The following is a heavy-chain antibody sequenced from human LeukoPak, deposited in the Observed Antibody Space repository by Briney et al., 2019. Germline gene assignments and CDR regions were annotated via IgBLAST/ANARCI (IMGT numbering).Heavy chain of an antibody. CDR3: ARDHGSGSPPYGMDV. CDR2: ISSSSSTI. D-gene: IGHD6-19*01. J-gene: IGHJ6*02. V-gene: IGHV3-48*01. CDR1: GFTFSGYS. Sequence: GGSLRLSCAASGFTFSGYSISWVRQAPGKGLEWVSYISSSSSTIYYADSVKGRFTISRDNAKNSLYLQMNSLRTEDTAVYYCARDHGSGSPPYGMDVWGQGTTVTVSS.